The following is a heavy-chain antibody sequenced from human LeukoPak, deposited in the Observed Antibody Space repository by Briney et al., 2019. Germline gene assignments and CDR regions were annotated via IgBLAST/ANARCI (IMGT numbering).Heavy chain of an antibody. J-gene: IGHJ4*02. CDR3: AREWGNKAFDY. D-gene: IGHD7-27*01. V-gene: IGHV1-46*01. Sequence: ASVKVSCKASGYTFTSYYMHWVRRAPGQGLEWMGIINPSGGSTSYAQKFQGRVTMTRDTSTNTVYMELSSLRSEDTAVYYCAREWGNKAFDYWGQGTLVTVSS. CDR2: INPSGGST. CDR1: GYTFTSYY.